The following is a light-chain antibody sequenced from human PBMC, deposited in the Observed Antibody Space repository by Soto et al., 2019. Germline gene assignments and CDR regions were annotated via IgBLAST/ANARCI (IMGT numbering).Light chain of an antibody. V-gene: IGLV1-51*01. CDR1: NSSIGNNC. Sequence: QSVLTQPPSVSATPGQTVTISCSGSNSSIGNNCVSWYQQLPGTAPKLLIYDNTKRPSEIPDRFSGSKSGTSATLGITGLQTGDAADYYCGTWDSSLSAGVFGTGTKLTVL. CDR3: GTWDSSLSAGV. CDR2: DNT. J-gene: IGLJ1*01.